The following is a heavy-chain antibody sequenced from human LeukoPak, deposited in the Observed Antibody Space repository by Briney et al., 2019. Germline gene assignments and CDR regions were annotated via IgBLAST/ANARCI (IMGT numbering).Heavy chain of an antibody. CDR2: ISSSSSTI. CDR1: GFTFSSYS. V-gene: IGHV3-48*01. D-gene: IGHD2-21*01. Sequence: GGSLRLSCAASGFTFSSYSMNWVRQAPGKGLEWVSYISSSSSTIYYADSVKGRFTISRDNAENSLYLQMNSLGAEDTAVYYCARGDHYNYYYMDVWGKGTTVTVSS. CDR3: ARGDHYNYYYMDV. J-gene: IGHJ6*03.